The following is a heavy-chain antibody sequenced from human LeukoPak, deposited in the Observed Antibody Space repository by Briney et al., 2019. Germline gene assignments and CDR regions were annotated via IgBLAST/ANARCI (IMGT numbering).Heavy chain of an antibody. CDR1: GYTFSDYY. CDR3: ARSGCTSCYRGWFDP. J-gene: IGHJ5*02. V-gene: IGHV1-2*02. D-gene: IGHD2-2*02. CDR2: IKPSTSDT. Sequence: ASVKVSCKASGYTFSDYYMFWLRQAPGQGLEWMGWIKPSTSDTNYAQKFQGRVTMTRDTSINTAYMELSSLRSEDTAVYYCARSGCTSCYRGWFDPWGQGTLVTVSS.